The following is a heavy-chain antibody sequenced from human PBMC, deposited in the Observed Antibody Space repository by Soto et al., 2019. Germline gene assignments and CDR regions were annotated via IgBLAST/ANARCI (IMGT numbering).Heavy chain of an antibody. Sequence: EVQLVESGGVVVQPGGSLRLSCAGSGFTFDDYTMHWVRQAPGKGLEWVSLIVWDGSSRKYADSVKGRFTISRDNSKTSLSLQMNSLRTEDTDFYYCAKESRDGYNYFDYWGQGTLVTVSS. CDR3: AKESRDGYNYFDY. CDR2: IVWDGSSR. CDR1: GFTFDDYT. J-gene: IGHJ4*02. D-gene: IGHD5-12*01. V-gene: IGHV3-43*01.